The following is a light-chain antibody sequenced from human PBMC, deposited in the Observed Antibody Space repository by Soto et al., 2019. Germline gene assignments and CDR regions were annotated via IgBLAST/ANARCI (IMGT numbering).Light chain of an antibody. CDR1: QGISSY. J-gene: IGKJ4*01. Sequence: DIQITHSPCSRSASVGERVTITFRASQGISSYLAWYQQKPGKAPKALIHDASNLATGVPSRFSGSGSGTDFTFTINSLQPEDIGTYYCQQYENLPSFGGGNKGDIK. CDR2: DAS. CDR3: QQYENLPS. V-gene: IGKV1-33*01.